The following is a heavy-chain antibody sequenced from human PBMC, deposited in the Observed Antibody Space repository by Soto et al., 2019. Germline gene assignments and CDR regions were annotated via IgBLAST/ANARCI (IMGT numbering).Heavy chain of an antibody. CDR3: AYIAAAGSYYY. V-gene: IGHV4-34*01. CDR2: INHSGST. J-gene: IGHJ4*02. Sequence: SETLSLTCAVYGGSFSGYYWSWIRQPPGKGLEWIREINHSGSTNYNPSLKSRVTISVDTSKNQFSLKLSSVTAADTAVYYCAYIAAAGSYYYWGQGTLVTVSS. D-gene: IGHD6-13*01. CDR1: GGSFSGYY.